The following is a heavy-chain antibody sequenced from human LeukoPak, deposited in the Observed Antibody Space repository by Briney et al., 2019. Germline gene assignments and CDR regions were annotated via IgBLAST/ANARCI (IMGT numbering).Heavy chain of an antibody. CDR1: GFTFSSYG. J-gene: IGHJ6*03. Sequence: GSLRLSCAASGFTFSSYGMSWVRQAPGKGLEWVSAISGSGTSTYYADSVKGRFTISRDNSKNTLYLQMNNLRAEDTAVYYCAKIPPPGDYYYYMDVWGKGTTVTISS. CDR3: AKIPPPGDYYYYMDV. CDR2: ISGSGTST. V-gene: IGHV3-23*01. D-gene: IGHD1-1*01.